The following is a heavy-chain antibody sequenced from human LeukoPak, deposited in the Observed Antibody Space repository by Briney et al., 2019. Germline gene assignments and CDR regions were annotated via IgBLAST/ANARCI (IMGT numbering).Heavy chain of an antibody. D-gene: IGHD5-12*01. V-gene: IGHV3-53*01. Sequence: PGGSLRLSCAASGLTVSSNYMSWVRQAPGKGLEWVSVIYSGGSTYYADSVKGRFTISRDNSKNTLYLQMNSLRAEDTAVYYCARGGNSGYNLYDGFDIWGQGTMVTVSS. J-gene: IGHJ3*02. CDR1: GLTVSSNY. CDR2: IYSGGST. CDR3: ARGGNSGYNLYDGFDI.